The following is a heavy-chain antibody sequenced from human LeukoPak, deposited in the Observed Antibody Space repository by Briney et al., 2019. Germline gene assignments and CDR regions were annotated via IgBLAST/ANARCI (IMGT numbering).Heavy chain of an antibody. V-gene: IGHV4-39*01. CDR3: ARRKDRWYSSSWYYFDY. CDR2: IYYSGST. D-gene: IGHD6-13*01. Sequence: SETLSLTCTVSGGSISSSSYYWGWIPQPPGKGLGWIVSIYYSGSTYYNPSPKSRVTISVDTSKNQFSLKLSSVTAADTAVYYCARRKDRWYSSSWYYFDYWGQGTLVTVSS. J-gene: IGHJ4*02. CDR1: GGSISSSSYY.